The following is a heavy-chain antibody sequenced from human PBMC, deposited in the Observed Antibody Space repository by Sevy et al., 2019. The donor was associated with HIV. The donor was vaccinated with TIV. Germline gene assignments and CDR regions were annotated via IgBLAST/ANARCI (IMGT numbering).Heavy chain of an antibody. Sequence: GGSLRLSCVAAGFTFSSYDMHWVRQVTGKGLEWISGVGPAGDQFYPGSVKGRFTSSRENAKNSFYLQMNNLRAGDTAVYYCARSGGYSDYGMDVWGQGTTVIVS. CDR1: GFTFSSYD. CDR3: ARSGGYSDYGMDV. V-gene: IGHV3-13*05. D-gene: IGHD5-12*01. J-gene: IGHJ6*02. CDR2: VGPAGDQ.